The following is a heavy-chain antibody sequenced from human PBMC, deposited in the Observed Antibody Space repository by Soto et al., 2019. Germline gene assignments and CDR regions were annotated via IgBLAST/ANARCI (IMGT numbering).Heavy chain of an antibody. V-gene: IGHV3-15*07. J-gene: IGHJ5*02. CDR1: GFTLSTAW. Sequence: EAQLVESGGGLVEPGGSLRLSCAASGFTLSTAWMHWVRQAPGRGLEWVGRIKSKTAGGTTDYAAPVRGRFSISRDDSKNMLYLDINGLKTEDTAVYFCATDRSAYKLQLRYNWFDPWGQGTLVTVSS. D-gene: IGHD1-7*01. CDR3: ATDRSAYKLQLRYNWFDP. CDR2: IKSKTAGGTT.